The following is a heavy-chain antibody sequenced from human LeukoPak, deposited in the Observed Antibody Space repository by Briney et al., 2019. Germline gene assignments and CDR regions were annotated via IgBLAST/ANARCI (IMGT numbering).Heavy chain of an antibody. CDR3: ARRVAASPNYSSSWRGNWFDP. CDR1: GGTFSSYA. J-gene: IGHJ5*02. V-gene: IGHV1-69*05. CDR2: IIPIFGTA. D-gene: IGHD6-13*01. Sequence: PVKVSCKASGGTFSSYAISWVRQAPGQGLEWMGGIIPIFGTANYAQKFQGRVTITTDESTSTAYMELSSLRSEDTAVYYCARRVAASPNYSSSWRGNWFDPWGQGTLVTVSS.